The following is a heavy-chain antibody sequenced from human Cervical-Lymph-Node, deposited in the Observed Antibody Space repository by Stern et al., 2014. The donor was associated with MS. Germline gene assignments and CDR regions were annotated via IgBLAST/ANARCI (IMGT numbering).Heavy chain of an antibody. Sequence: QVQLVESGAEVKKPGSSVKVSCKASGGNLSDYGISWVRQAPGQGLEWMGGIIPMFGTANYAQKFQGRVTITADDSTNTAYMDLSSLTSEDTAVYYCARDGDSSMLGLDVWGQGTTVIVSS. CDR2: IIPMFGTA. CDR1: GGNLSDYG. CDR3: ARDGDSSMLGLDV. D-gene: IGHD4-17*01. J-gene: IGHJ6*02. V-gene: IGHV1-69*01.